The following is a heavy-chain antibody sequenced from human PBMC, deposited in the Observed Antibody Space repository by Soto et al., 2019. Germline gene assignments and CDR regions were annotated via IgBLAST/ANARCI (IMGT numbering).Heavy chain of an antibody. CDR1: GYTFTSYD. CDR3: ARGLRGSGWYYFDY. J-gene: IGHJ4*02. Sequence: QVQLVQSGAEVKKPGASVKVSCKASGYTFTSYDINWVRQATGQGLEWMGWMNPNSGNTGYAQKFQGRVTMTRNTSKSTDYMELSSLRSEDTAVYYCARGLRGSGWYYFDYWGQGTLVTVSS. CDR2: MNPNSGNT. V-gene: IGHV1-8*01. D-gene: IGHD6-19*01.